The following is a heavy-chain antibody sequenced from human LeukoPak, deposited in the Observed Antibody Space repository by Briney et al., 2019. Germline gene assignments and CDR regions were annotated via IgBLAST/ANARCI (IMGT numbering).Heavy chain of an antibody. J-gene: IGHJ6*03. CDR1: GGTFSSYA. Sequence: SVKVSCKASGGTFSSYAISWVRQSPGQGLEWMGGIIPIFGTANYAQKFQGRVTITADKSTSTAYMELSSLRSEDTAVYYCARDGDFPARYYYYYMDVWGKGTTVTVSS. CDR2: IIPIFGTA. V-gene: IGHV1-69*06. D-gene: IGHD2-21*01. CDR3: ARDGDFPARYYYYYMDV.